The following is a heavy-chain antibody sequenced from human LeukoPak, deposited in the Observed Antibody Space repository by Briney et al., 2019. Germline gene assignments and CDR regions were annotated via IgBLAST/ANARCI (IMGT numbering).Heavy chain of an antibody. Sequence: GGSLRLSCAASGFTFSNYGMHWVRQAPGKGLEWVAVISYDGSNKYYADSVKGRFTISRDNSKNTLYLQMNSLRAEDTAVYYCARRSAAKDAFDIWGQGTKVTVSS. CDR2: ISYDGSNK. V-gene: IGHV3-30*03. CDR1: GFTFSNYG. CDR3: ARRSAAKDAFDI. D-gene: IGHD6-25*01. J-gene: IGHJ3*02.